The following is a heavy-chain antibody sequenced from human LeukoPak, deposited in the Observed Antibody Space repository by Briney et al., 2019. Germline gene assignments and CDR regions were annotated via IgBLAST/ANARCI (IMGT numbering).Heavy chain of an antibody. D-gene: IGHD6-13*01. CDR1: GFTFSSYE. CDR3: AKEGYSSSWYYFDY. J-gene: IGHJ4*02. Sequence: PGGSLRLSCAASGFTFSSYEMNWVRQAPGKGLEWVSYISSSGSTIYYADSVKGRFTISRDNSKNTLYPQMNSLRAEDTAVYYCAKEGYSSSWYYFDYWGQGTLVTVSS. V-gene: IGHV3-48*03. CDR2: ISSSGSTI.